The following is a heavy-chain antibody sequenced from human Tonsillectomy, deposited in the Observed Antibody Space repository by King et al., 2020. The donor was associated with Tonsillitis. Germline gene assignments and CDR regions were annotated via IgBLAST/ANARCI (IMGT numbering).Heavy chain of an antibody. Sequence: VQLVESGGGLVQPGRSLRLSCAASGFTFEDYGMYWVRQAPGKGLEWISGINWNSAYIDYADSVKGRFTISRDNAKNSLYLQMNSLRAEDTALYYCAKDFRGYDDPFDIWGQGTMVTVAS. CDR2: INWNSAYI. J-gene: IGHJ3*02. D-gene: IGHD3-22*01. V-gene: IGHV3-9*01. CDR3: AKDFRGYDDPFDI. CDR1: GFTFEDYG.